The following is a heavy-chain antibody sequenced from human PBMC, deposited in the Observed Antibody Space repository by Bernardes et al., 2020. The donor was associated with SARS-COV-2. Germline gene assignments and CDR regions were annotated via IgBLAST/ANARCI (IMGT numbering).Heavy chain of an antibody. J-gene: IGHJ6*02. Sequence: SETLSLTCTVSGGSISSYYWSWIRQSPGKGLEWIGYIYNGGSTNYNPSLKSRVTISGDTSKNQLSLKLTSVTAADTAVYYCARDTMAGIPLYGDNGMDVWGQGTTVTVSS. V-gene: IGHV4-59*01. CDR2: IYNGGST. CDR1: GGSISSYY. CDR3: ARDTMAGIPLYGDNGMDV. D-gene: IGHD3-10*01.